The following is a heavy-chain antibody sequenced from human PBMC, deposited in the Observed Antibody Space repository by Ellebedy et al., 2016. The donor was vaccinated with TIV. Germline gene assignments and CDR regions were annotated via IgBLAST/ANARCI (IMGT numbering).Heavy chain of an antibody. CDR2: ISAYNGNT. D-gene: IGHD6-19*01. CDR1: GYSFDTYS. J-gene: IGHJ4*02. V-gene: IGHV1-18*01. Sequence: AASVKVSCKASGYSFDTYSVTWVRQAPGQGLEWMGWISAYNGNTNYAQNLQGRVTMTTDTSTSTAYMELRSLRSDDTAVYYCARVGGWNQLDYWGQGTLVTVSS. CDR3: ARVGGWNQLDY.